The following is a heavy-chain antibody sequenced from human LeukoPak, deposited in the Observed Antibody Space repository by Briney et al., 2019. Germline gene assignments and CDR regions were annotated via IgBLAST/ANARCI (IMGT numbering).Heavy chain of an antibody. J-gene: IGHJ4*02. D-gene: IGHD1-26*01. CDR1: GFTFGDYA. Sequence: PGGSLRLSCTASGFTFGDYAMSWVRQAPGKGLVWVGFIRSKAYGGTTEYAASVKGRFTISRDDSKSIAYLQMNSLKTEDTAVYYCTRDGIVGATTGFDYWGQGTLVTVSS. CDR2: IRSKAYGGTT. CDR3: TRDGIVGATTGFDY. V-gene: IGHV3-49*04.